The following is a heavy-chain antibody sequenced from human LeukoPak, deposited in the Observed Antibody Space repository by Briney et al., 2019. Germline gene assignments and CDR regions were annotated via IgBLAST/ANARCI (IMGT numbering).Heavy chain of an antibody. CDR1: GFTFSAYD. J-gene: IGHJ4*02. V-gene: IGHV3-13*01. CDR2: IHTAGDT. CDR3: ARGSGPGVTTIAS. Sequence: GGSLRLSCAASGFTFSAYDMRWVRHATGKGLDWVSSIHTAGDTYSSPSVKGPFTVSTENATRSLFLQLDSLRPEDTPVYYCARGSGPGVTTIASWGQGTLVTVSS. D-gene: IGHD4-17*01.